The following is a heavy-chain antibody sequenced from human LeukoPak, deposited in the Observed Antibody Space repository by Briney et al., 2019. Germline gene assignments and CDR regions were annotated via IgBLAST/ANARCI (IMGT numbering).Heavy chain of an antibody. Sequence: GGSLRLSCATSGFTFSSYAVAWVRQAPGKGLEWVSSISNTGSNTYYADSVKGRFTISRDNSKNTLSLQMNSLTAEDTAVYYCAARRGYYHYMDVWGKGTTVIVSS. J-gene: IGHJ6*03. CDR2: ISNTGSNT. V-gene: IGHV3-23*01. CDR3: AARRGYYHYMDV. CDR1: GFTFSSYA. D-gene: IGHD3-3*01.